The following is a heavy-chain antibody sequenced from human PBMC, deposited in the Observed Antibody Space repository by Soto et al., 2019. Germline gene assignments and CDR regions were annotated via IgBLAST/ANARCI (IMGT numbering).Heavy chain of an antibody. CDR1: GYSFTTYW. D-gene: IGHD2-8*01. Sequence: GESLKISCKGSGYSFTTYWIGWVRQMPGKGLEWMGIIYPGDSDTRYSPSFQGQVTISADKSISTAYLQWSSLKASDTAMYYCARGPRIVPDYYGMDVWGQGTTVTVSS. CDR3: ARGPRIVPDYYGMDV. J-gene: IGHJ6*02. CDR2: IYPGDSDT. V-gene: IGHV5-51*01.